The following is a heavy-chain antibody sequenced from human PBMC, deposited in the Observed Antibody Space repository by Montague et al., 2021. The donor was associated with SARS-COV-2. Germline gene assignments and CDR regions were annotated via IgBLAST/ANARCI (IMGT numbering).Heavy chain of an antibody. V-gene: IGHV4-34*01. CDR2: INHGGST. CDR3: ARLRDGVVPSPILGVGPYYSYYYMDV. D-gene: IGHD3-10*01. CDR1: GTSFSGYY. J-gene: IGHJ6*03. Sequence: ETLSLTCAVHGTSFSGYYWNWIRQPPGKGLEWIGEINHGGSTKYSPSLKSRLTISADTSKNQFSLKLTSVAAADTAVYYCARLRDGVVPSPILGVGPYYSYYYMDVWERGTTVTVSS.